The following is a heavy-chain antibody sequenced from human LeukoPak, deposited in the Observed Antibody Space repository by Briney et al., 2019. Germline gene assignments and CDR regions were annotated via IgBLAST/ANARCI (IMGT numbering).Heavy chain of an antibody. CDR1: GYTFTSYG. CDR2: ISAYNGNT. D-gene: IGHD2-2*01. J-gene: IGHJ4*02. V-gene: IGHV1-18*01. Sequence: ASVKVSCNTSGYTFTSYGISWVRQAPGQGLEWMGWISAYNGNTDYAQKFQGRVTMTTDTSTSTAYMELRSLRPDDTAVYYCARGEVPGDYWGQGTLVTVSS. CDR3: ARGEVPGDY.